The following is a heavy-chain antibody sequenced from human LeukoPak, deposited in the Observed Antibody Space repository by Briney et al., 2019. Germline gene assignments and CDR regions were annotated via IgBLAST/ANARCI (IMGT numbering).Heavy chain of an antibody. CDR3: ARGDEEVSFDY. V-gene: IGHV4-61*02. CDR2: IYTSGST. J-gene: IGHJ4*02. Sequence: SETLSLTCTVSGGSISSGSYHWSWIRQPAGKGLEWIGRIYTSGSTNYNPSLKSRVTISVDTSKNQFSLKLSSVTAADTAVYYCARGDEEVSFDYWGQGTLVTVSS. CDR1: GGSISSGSYH.